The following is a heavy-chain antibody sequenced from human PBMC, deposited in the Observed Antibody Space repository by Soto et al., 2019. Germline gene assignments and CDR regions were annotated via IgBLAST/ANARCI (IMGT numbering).Heavy chain of an antibody. Sequence: GGSLRLSCAASGFTFSSYSMXWVLQAPGKGLEWVSSISSSSSYIYYADSVKGRFTISRDNAKNSLYLQMNSLRAEDTAVYYCARDHQYCSGGSCYGYWGQGTLVTVSS. CDR3: ARDHQYCSGGSCYGY. CDR1: GFTFSSYS. CDR2: ISSSSSYI. V-gene: IGHV3-21*01. J-gene: IGHJ4*02. D-gene: IGHD2-15*01.